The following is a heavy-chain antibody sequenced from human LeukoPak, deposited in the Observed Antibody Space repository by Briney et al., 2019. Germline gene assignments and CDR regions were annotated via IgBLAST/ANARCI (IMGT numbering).Heavy chain of an antibody. V-gene: IGHV5-51*01. J-gene: IGHJ4*02. CDR2: IHPGDSDS. Sequence: GASLQISCKGSGYSFTSYWIGWVRQMPGKGLEWMGIIHPGDSDSKYSPSFQGQVTISADKSISTVYLQWSSLKASDNALYYCGRRPWVDGGNSGPADYWGQGTLVTVSS. D-gene: IGHD4-23*01. CDR1: GYSFTSYW. CDR3: GRRPWVDGGNSGPADY.